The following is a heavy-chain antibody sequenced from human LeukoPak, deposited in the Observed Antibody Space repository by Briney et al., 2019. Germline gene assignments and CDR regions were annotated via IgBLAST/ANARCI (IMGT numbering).Heavy chain of an antibody. Sequence: GGSLRLSCAASGFTFSSYIMNWVRQAPGKGLEWVSSISSSSSYIYYADSVKGRFTISRDNAKNSLYLQMNSLRAEDTAVYYCAVYDSSGPDDAFDIWGQGTMVTVSS. CDR2: ISSSSSYI. CDR1: GFTFSSYI. V-gene: IGHV3-21*01. J-gene: IGHJ3*02. D-gene: IGHD3-22*01. CDR3: AVYDSSGPDDAFDI.